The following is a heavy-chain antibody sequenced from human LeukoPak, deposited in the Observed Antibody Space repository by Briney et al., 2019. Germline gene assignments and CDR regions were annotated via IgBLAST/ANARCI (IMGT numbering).Heavy chain of an antibody. V-gene: IGHV1-18*01. J-gene: IGHJ3*02. Sequence: ASVKVSCEASGYTFTSYGISWVRQAPGQGLEWMGWISAYNGNTNHAQKLQGRVTMTTDTSTSTAYMELRSLRSDDTAVYYCARDQGIVGATAAFDIWGQGTMVTVSS. CDR3: ARDQGIVGATAAFDI. CDR1: GYTFTSYG. CDR2: ISAYNGNT. D-gene: IGHD1-26*01.